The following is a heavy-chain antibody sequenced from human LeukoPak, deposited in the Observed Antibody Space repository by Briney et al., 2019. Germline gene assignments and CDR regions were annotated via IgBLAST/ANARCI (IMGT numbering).Heavy chain of an antibody. CDR3: ARDFLSGRSGFEY. D-gene: IGHD6-19*01. J-gene: IGHJ4*02. Sequence: SVKVSCKASGGTFSSYAISWVRQVPGQGLEWMGRIIPIFHTTKYAQKFQGRVTITADKSTNTYHMELISLRSEDTAVYYCARDFLSGRSGFEYWGQGTVVTVSS. V-gene: IGHV1-69*06. CDR1: GGTFSSYA. CDR2: IIPIFHTT.